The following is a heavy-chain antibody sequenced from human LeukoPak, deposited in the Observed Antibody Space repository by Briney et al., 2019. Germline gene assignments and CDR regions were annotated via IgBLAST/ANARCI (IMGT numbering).Heavy chain of an antibody. Sequence: RASVKVSCKASGYTFTSYDINWVRQATGQGLEWMGWISAYNGNTNYAQKLQGRVTMTTDTSTSTAYMELRSLRSDDTAVYYCARARPGYSGYDLDSPFDYWGQGTLVTVSS. CDR2: ISAYNGNT. CDR3: ARARPGYSGYDLDSPFDY. D-gene: IGHD5-12*01. J-gene: IGHJ4*02. V-gene: IGHV1-18*01. CDR1: GYTFTSYD.